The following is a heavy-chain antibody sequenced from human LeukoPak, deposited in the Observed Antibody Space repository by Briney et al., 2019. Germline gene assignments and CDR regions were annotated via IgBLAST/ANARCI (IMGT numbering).Heavy chain of an antibody. CDR1: GFTFSSNY. CDR2: IYSGGNT. Sequence: GGSLRLSCAASGFTFSSNYMTWVRQAPGKGLEWVSVIYSGGNTYYADSVKGRLTISRDNTKNTVYLQMNSLRADDTAVYYCARDVGFIVGATPGAFDIWGQGTMVTVSS. J-gene: IGHJ3*02. CDR3: ARDVGFIVGATPGAFDI. V-gene: IGHV3-66*01. D-gene: IGHD1-26*01.